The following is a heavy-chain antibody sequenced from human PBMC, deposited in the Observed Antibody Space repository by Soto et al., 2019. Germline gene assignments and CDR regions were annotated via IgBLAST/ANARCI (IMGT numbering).Heavy chain of an antibody. CDR2: ISSSGSTI. CDR1: GFTFSDYY. J-gene: IGHJ5*02. Sequence: GGSLRLSCAASGFTFSDYYMSWIRQAPGKGLEWVSYISSSGSTIYYADSVKGPFTISRDNAKNSLYLQMNSLRAEDTAVYYCASDYCSSTSCYDPNWFDPWGQGTLVTVSS. CDR3: ASDYCSSTSCYDPNWFDP. D-gene: IGHD2-2*01. V-gene: IGHV3-11*01.